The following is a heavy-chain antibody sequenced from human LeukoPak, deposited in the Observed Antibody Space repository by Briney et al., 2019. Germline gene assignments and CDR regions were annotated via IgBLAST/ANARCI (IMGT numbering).Heavy chain of an antibody. Sequence: GGPLRLSCAASGFTFSSYAMSWFRQAPGKGLEWVSAISGSGGSTYYADSVKGRFTISRDNSKNTLYLQMNSLRAEDTAVYYCAKDFGSGSYDYYYMDVWGKGTTVTVSS. CDR1: GFTFSSYA. J-gene: IGHJ6*03. V-gene: IGHV3-23*01. D-gene: IGHD3-10*01. CDR3: AKDFGSGSYDYYYMDV. CDR2: ISGSGGST.